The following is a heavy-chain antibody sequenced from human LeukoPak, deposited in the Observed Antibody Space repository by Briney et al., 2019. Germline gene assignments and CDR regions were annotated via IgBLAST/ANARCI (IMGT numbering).Heavy chain of an antibody. Sequence: SVKVSCKASGGTFSSYAISWVRQAPGQGLEWMGRIIPILGIANYAQKFQGRVTITADKSTSTAYMELSSQRSEDTAVYYCARAKLDSNPDYWGQGTLVTVSS. D-gene: IGHD3-9*01. CDR3: ARAKLDSNPDY. CDR1: GGTFSSYA. CDR2: IIPILGIA. V-gene: IGHV1-69*04. J-gene: IGHJ4*02.